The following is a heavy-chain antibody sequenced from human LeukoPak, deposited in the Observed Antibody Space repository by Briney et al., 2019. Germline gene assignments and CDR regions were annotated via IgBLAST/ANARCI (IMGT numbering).Heavy chain of an antibody. CDR2: ISGGSFTI. CDR3: ARDVRGYSGFDYVDF. D-gene: IGHD5-12*01. J-gene: IGHJ4*02. CDR1: GFTFNNYS. V-gene: IGHV3-48*04. Sequence: GGSLRLSCAASGFTFNNYSMNWVRQAPGKGLEWVSYISGGSFTIYYADSVKGRFTISRDNAKNSLYLQMNSLRAEDTAVYYCARDVRGYSGFDYVDFWGQGTLVTVSS.